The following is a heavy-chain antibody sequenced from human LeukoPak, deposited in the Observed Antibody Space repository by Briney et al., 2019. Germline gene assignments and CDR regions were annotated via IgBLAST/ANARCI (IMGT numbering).Heavy chain of an antibody. V-gene: IGHV3-33*01. CDR1: GFTFSSYG. CDR2: IWYDGSNK. Sequence: GGSLRLSCAASGFTFSSYGIHWVRQAPGKGLEWVAVIWYDGSNKYYADSVKGRFTISRDNSKNTLYLQMNSLRGEDTAVYYWARDNEGATSIDYWGQGTLVTVSS. CDR3: ARDNEGATSIDY. D-gene: IGHD1-26*01. J-gene: IGHJ4*02.